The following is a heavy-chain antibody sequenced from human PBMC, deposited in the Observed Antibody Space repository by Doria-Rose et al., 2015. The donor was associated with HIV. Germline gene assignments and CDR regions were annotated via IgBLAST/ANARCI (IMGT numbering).Heavy chain of an antibody. J-gene: IGHJ3*02. D-gene: IGHD5-12*01. CDR1: GFTFVGYA. Sequence: VQLVQSGGGLVQPGRSLGLSCAASGFTFVGYAMHWVRQAPGEGLELGAGISWNSGIIGYADSVKGRLPTSRDNAKNSLYLHLNRLRADDTAVYYCAKDSGSDQGRDGAFNIWCQGTMVTVST. V-gene: IGHV3-9*01. CDR3: AKDSGSDQGRDGAFNI. CDR2: ISWNSGII.